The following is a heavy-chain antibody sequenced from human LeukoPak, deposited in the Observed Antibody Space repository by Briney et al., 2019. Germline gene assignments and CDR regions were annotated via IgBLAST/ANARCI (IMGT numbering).Heavy chain of an antibody. V-gene: IGHV1-2*02. CDR2: INPKSGGT. J-gene: IGHJ3*01. D-gene: IGHD2-2*01. CDR1: GYIFTVCY. Sequence: ASVNVSCKVCGYIFTVCYMHWVRHAPARGFEGMNWINPKSGGTDSAQKFQGRVTMTRDTSISSAYVELSRLSCDDTAVYYCARGDCSGATCYDLFDVWGQGTKVTVSS. CDR3: ARGDCSGATCYDLFDV.